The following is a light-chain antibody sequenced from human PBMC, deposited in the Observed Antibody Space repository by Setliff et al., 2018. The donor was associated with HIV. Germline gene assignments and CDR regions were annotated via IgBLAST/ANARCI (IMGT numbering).Light chain of an antibody. J-gene: IGLJ1*01. CDR1: TSDVGGYNF. V-gene: IGLV2-11*01. CDR2: DVI. Sequence: QSALTQPRSVSGSPGQSVTISCTGTTSDVGGYNFVSWYQHHPGKAPKLMIYDVIKRPSGVPDRFSGSKSGNTASLTISGLQAEDEADYYCCSYAGSHTFVFGTGT. CDR3: CSYAGSHTFV.